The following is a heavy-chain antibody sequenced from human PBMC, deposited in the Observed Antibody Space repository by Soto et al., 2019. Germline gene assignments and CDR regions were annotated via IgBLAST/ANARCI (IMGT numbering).Heavy chain of an antibody. V-gene: IGHV3-33*01. CDR1: WFTLSSLC. D-gene: IGHD6-19*01. CDR2: IWYDGSNK. Sequence: GSLETLCAASWFTLSSLCQHWGRPGPGKGLEWVAVIWYDGSNKYYADSVKGRFTISRDNSKNTLYLQMNSLRAEDTAVYYCARGPEYSSGWTFGYWGQGTLVTVSS. J-gene: IGHJ4*02. CDR3: ARGPEYSSGWTFGY.